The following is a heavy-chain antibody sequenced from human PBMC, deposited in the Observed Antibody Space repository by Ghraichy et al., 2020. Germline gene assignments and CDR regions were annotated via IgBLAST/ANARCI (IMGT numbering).Heavy chain of an antibody. CDR2: ISYDGRYN. V-gene: IGHV3-30*04. J-gene: IGHJ3*01. Sequence: GGSLRLSCAASGFTFSSYAMHWVRQAPGKGLEWLAVISYDGRYNYHANSVKGRFTVSRDNSKDTLYLQMNSLRVEDTAVYYCARELVVSGVVACDVWGQGTMVTVS. D-gene: IGHD2-15*01. CDR3: ARELVVSGVVACDV. CDR1: GFTFSSYA.